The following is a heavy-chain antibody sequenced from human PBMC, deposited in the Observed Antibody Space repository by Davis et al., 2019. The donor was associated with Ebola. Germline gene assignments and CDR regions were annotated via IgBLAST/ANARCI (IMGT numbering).Heavy chain of an antibody. Sequence: GESLKISCAASGFTFSSYSMNWVRQAPGKGLEWVSYISSSSSTIYYADSVKGRFTISRDNAKNSLYLQMNSLRAEDTAVYYCASGPRILEWLLLDYWGQGTLVTVSS. D-gene: IGHD3-3*01. CDR3: ASGPRILEWLLLDY. CDR1: GFTFSSYS. J-gene: IGHJ4*02. V-gene: IGHV3-48*01. CDR2: ISSSSSTI.